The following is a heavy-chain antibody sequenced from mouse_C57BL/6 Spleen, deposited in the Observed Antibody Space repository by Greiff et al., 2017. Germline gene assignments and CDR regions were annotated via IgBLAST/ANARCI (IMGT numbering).Heavy chain of an antibody. CDR1: GYTFTSYT. D-gene: IGHD3-2*02. Sequence: VQVVESGAELARPGASVKMSCKASGYTFTSYTMHWVKQRPGQGLEWIGYINPSSGYTKYNQKFKDKATLTADKSSSTAYMQLSSLTSEDSAVYYCAREGSGAFRFAYWGQGTLVTVSA. CDR3: AREGSGAFRFAY. V-gene: IGHV1-4*01. CDR2: INPSSGYT. J-gene: IGHJ3*01.